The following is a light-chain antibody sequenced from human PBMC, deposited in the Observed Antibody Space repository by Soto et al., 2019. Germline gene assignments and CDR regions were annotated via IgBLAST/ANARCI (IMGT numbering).Light chain of an antibody. Sequence: QSALTQPASVSGSPGQSITISCTGTSSDIGGYNYVSWYQQYPGKAPKLMIFGVSDPPSGVSNRFSGSKSGTTASLTISGLQAEDEADYYCSSYKTSSTVVVFGGGTKLTVL. V-gene: IGLV2-14*01. J-gene: IGLJ2*01. CDR1: SSDIGGYNY. CDR3: SSYKTSSTVVV. CDR2: GVS.